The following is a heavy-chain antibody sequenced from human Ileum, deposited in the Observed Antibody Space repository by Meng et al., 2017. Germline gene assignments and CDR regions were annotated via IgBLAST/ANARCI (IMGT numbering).Heavy chain of an antibody. D-gene: IGHD1-14*01. CDR1: VVTVNINY. Sequence: EVQLVESGGGLVHPGGSLRLSCAASVVTVNINYMTWVRQAPGKGLEWVSVIDSDANTYYADSVKGRFTISRHHSENTLYLQMNSLRPEDTAVYYCASRPGAEAGPFDYWGQGTLVTVSS. CDR2: IDSDANT. J-gene: IGHJ4*02. CDR3: ASRPGAEAGPFDY. V-gene: IGHV3-53*04.